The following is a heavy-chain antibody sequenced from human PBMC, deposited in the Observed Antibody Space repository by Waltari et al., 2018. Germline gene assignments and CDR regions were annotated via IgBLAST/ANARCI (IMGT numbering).Heavy chain of an antibody. Sequence: QVQLVQSGAEVKKPGASVKVSCKASGYTFTGYYMHWVRQAPGQGLEWMGWINPNSGGTNYAQKFQGRVTMTRDTSISTAYMELSRLRSDDTAVYYCARDRLELRIPYYYYYGMDVWGQGTTVTVSS. D-gene: IGHD1-7*01. CDR2: INPNSGGT. CDR3: ARDRLELRIPYYYYYGMDV. J-gene: IGHJ6*02. V-gene: IGHV1-2*02. CDR1: GYTFTGYY.